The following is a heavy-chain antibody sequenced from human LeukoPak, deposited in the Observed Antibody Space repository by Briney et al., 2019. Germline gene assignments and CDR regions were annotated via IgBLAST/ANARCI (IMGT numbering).Heavy chain of an antibody. CDR2: ICYSGST. CDR3: VKDRGNHVTDY. CDR1: GGSISSSPCY. J-gene: IGHJ4*02. V-gene: IGHV4-39*07. D-gene: IGHD1-14*01. Sequence: SETLSLTCTVSGGSISSSPCYWGWIRQPPGKGLEWIGTICYSGSTYYNPSLKSRVTISVDTSKNQFSLKLSSLTAADTAVYYCVKDRGNHVTDYWGQGTLVTVSS.